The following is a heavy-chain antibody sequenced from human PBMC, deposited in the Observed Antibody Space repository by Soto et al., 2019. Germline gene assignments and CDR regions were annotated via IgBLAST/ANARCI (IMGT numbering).Heavy chain of an antibody. D-gene: IGHD3-22*01. J-gene: IGHJ4*02. CDR1: GHIFSNYW. V-gene: IGHV5-10-1*01. CDR3: ARQIYDSDTGPNFQYYFDS. CDR2: IDPSDSQT. Sequence: GESLKISCKGSGHIFSNYWIGWVRQMPGKGLEWMGGIDPSDSQTYYSPSFRGHVTISATKSITTVFLQWSSLRASDTAMYYCARQIYDSDTGPNFQYYFDSWGQGTPVTVSS.